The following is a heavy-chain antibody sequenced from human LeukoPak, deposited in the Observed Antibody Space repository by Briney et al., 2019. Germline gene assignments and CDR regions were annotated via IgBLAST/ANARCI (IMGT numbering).Heavy chain of an antibody. D-gene: IGHD6-19*01. Sequence: GGSLRLSCAASGFTFSSYAMHWVRQAPGKGLEWVAVISYDGSNKYYADSVKGRFTISRDNSKNTLCLQMNSLRAEDTAVYYCARDRLPGDQQWRRYYYYGMDVWGQGTTVTVSS. CDR2: ISYDGSNK. CDR1: GFTFSSYA. V-gene: IGHV3-30*04. CDR3: ARDRLPGDQQWRRYYYYGMDV. J-gene: IGHJ6*02.